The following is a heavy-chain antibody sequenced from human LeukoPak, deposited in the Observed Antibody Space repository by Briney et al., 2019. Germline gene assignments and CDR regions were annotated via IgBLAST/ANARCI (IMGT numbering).Heavy chain of an antibody. CDR2: IYYSVST. D-gene: IGHD4-11*01. CDR1: GGSISSHY. CDR3: ARGEDYSNYGSSYYYMDV. Sequence: SETLSLTCTVSGGSISSHYWSWIRQPPGKGLEWIGYIYYSVSTNYNPSLKSRVTISVDTSKNQFSLKLSSVTAADTAVYYCARGEDYSNYGSSYYYMDVWGKGTTVTVSS. V-gene: IGHV4-59*11. J-gene: IGHJ6*03.